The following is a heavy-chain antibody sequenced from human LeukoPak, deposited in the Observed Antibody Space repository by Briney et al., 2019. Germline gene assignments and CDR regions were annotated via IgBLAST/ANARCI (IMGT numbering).Heavy chain of an antibody. Sequence: ASVKVSCKASGYTFTGYYMQWMRQAPGQGLEWMGIINPSGGSTSYAQKFQGRVTMTRDTSTSTVYMELSSLRSEDTAVYYCARDFLPLVPAAVPIWFDPWGKGTTVTVSS. CDR3: ARDFLPLVPAAVPIWFDP. CDR2: INPSGGST. CDR1: GYTFTGYY. J-gene: IGHJ6*04. V-gene: IGHV1-46*01. D-gene: IGHD2-2*01.